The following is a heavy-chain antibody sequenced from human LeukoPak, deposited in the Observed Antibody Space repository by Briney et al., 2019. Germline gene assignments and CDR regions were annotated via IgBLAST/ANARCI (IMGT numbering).Heavy chain of an antibody. CDR1: GSSFTTYW. V-gene: IGHV5-51*01. Sequence: GASLKISCKGSGSSFTTYWIAWVRQMPGKGLEWMGIIYPGDSDTRYSPSFQGQVTISADKSISTAYLQWSSLKASDTAIYYCARQGYGDYLEYWGQGTLVTVSP. CDR2: IYPGDSDT. CDR3: ARQGYGDYLEY. J-gene: IGHJ4*02. D-gene: IGHD4-17*01.